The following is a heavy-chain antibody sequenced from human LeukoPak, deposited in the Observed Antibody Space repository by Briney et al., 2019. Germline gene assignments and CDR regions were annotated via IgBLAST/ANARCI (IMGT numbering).Heavy chain of an antibody. CDR1: GGSISSSSYY. D-gene: IGHD2-15*01. Sequence: SETLSLTCTVSGGSISSSSYYWGWIRQPPGKGLEWIGSIYYSGSTNYNPSLKSRVTISVDTSKNQFSLKLSSVTAADTAVYYCARVIVVVAAKNPIGAEAFDPWGQGTLVTVSS. CDR2: IYYSGST. V-gene: IGHV4-39*07. CDR3: ARVIVVVAAKNPIGAEAFDP. J-gene: IGHJ5*02.